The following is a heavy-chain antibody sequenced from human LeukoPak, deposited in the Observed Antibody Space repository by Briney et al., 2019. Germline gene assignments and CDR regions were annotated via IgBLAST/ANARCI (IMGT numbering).Heavy chain of an antibody. CDR1: GYTFTSYY. Sequence: GASVKVSCKASGYTFTSYYMHWVRQAPGQGHEWMGIINPSGGSTSYAQKFQGRVTMTRDTSTSTVYMELSSLRSEDTAVYYCASRGYQLPPQSAFDIWGQGTRVTVSS. J-gene: IGHJ3*02. V-gene: IGHV1-46*01. D-gene: IGHD2-2*01. CDR3: ASRGYQLPPQSAFDI. CDR2: INPSGGST.